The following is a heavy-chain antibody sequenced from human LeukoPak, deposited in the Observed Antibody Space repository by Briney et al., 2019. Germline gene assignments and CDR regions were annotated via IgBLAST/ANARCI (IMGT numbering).Heavy chain of an antibody. D-gene: IGHD5-18*01. V-gene: IGHV3-7*01. CDR3: ARGHVDTAVAGEFDY. CDR1: RFAFSTFW. Sequence: GGSLRLSCAASRFAFSTFWMNWVRQAPGEGLEWVASINQDGSERYYVDSVKGRFTISRDNAKDSLYLQMHSLRAEDTAVYYCARGHVDTAVAGEFDYWGQGTLVTVSS. J-gene: IGHJ4*02. CDR2: INQDGSER.